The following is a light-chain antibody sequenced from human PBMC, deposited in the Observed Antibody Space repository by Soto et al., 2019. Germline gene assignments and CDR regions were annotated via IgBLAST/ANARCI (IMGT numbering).Light chain of an antibody. V-gene: IGKV4-1*01. CDR2: WAS. CDR1: QIVLLSSNNKNY. Sequence: DIVMTQSPESLAVSLGERATINCKSSQIVLLSSNNKNYLAWFQQKPGQPPKLLFHWASAREYGVPERFSGRGSGTDFTLTISSLQAEDVAVYYCQQYYGTPWTFGEGSRVEIK. CDR3: QQYYGTPWT. J-gene: IGKJ1*01.